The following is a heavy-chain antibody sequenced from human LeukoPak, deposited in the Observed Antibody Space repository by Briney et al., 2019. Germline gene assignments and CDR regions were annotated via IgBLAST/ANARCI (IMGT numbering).Heavy chain of an antibody. CDR3: ARDYDSTTYYYALHY. CDR2: IYPGDSDT. J-gene: IGHJ4*02. D-gene: IGHD3-22*01. Sequence: GESLKISCQGYGYSFTSYCIAWVRQMPGKGLEWMGIIYPGDSDTRYSPSFQGQVTISADNSISTAYLEWSSLKASDSAMYFCARDYDSTTYYYALHYWGQGTLVTVSS. CDR1: GYSFTSYC. V-gene: IGHV5-51*01.